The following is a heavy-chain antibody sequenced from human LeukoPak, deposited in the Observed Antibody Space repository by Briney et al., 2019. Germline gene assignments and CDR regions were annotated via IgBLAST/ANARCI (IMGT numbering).Heavy chain of an antibody. Sequence: PGGSLRLSCAGSGFTFSSYGFHWVRQAPGKGLEWVAVISYDGSNKYYADSVKDRFTISRDNSKNTLYLQMNSLRAEDTAVYYCAKRHAAAGKVYYDVDVWGQGTTVTVSS. CDR1: GFTFSSYG. CDR2: ISYDGSNK. CDR3: AKRHAAAGKVYYDVDV. D-gene: IGHD6-13*01. J-gene: IGHJ6*02. V-gene: IGHV3-30*18.